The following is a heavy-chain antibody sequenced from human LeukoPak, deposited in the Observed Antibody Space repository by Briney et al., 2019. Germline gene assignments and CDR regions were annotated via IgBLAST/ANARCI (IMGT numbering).Heavy chain of an antibody. Sequence: PGGSLRLSCAASGFTFSTFAMSWGRQAPGKGLEWVSTITRSGAAKYYADSVRGRFTISRDNSKNTLYLQMNSLSAEDTAIYYCAKESAGSYYKDFWGQGTLVTASS. CDR1: GFTFSTFA. D-gene: IGHD3-10*01. CDR2: ITRSGAAK. V-gene: IGHV3-23*01. J-gene: IGHJ4*02. CDR3: AKESAGSYYKDF.